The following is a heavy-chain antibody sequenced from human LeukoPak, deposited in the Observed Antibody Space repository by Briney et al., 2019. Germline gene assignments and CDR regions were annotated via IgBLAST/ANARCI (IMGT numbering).Heavy chain of an antibody. CDR2: IKNKIASGTT. CDR1: GFTFSNAC. Sequence: ESGGSLRLSCAASGFTFSNACMNWVRQAPGKGLEWVGRIKNKIASGTTDYAAPVKGRFTISRDDSKNTLFLQMNSLKTEDTAMYYCTTNYAFDIWGHGTLVTVSS. V-gene: IGHV3-15*01. J-gene: IGHJ3*02. CDR3: TTNYAFDI.